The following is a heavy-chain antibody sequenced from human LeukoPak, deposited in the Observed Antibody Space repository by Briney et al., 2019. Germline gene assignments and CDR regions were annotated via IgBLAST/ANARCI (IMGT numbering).Heavy chain of an antibody. CDR1: GGSFSGYY. CDR2: INHSGST. CDR3: ARRSYYDFWSGYSDGFDY. J-gene: IGHJ4*02. Sequence: SATLSLTCAVYGGSFSGYYWSWIRQPPGKGLEWIGEINHSGSTNYNPSLKSRVTISVDTSKNQFSLKLSSVTAADTAVYYCARRSYYDFWSGYSDGFDYWGQGTLVTVSS. D-gene: IGHD3-3*01. V-gene: IGHV4-34*01.